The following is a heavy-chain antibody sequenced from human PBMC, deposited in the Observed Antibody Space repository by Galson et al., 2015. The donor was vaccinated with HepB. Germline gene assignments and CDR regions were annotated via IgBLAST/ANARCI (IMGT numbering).Heavy chain of an antibody. D-gene: IGHD4-11*01. CDR2: ISAYNGNT. Sequence: SVKVSCKASGYTFTSYGISWVRQAPGQGLEWMGWISAYNGNTNYAQKLQGRVTMTTDTSTSTAYMELRSLRSDDTAVYYCARDWRDYSNYPPLAIEYFQHWGQGTLVTVSS. CDR1: GYTFTSYG. J-gene: IGHJ1*01. CDR3: ARDWRDYSNYPPLAIEYFQH. V-gene: IGHV1-18*04.